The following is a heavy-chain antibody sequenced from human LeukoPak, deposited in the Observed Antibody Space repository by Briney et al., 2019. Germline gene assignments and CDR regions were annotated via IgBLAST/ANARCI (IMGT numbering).Heavy chain of an antibody. CDR3: ASLYSSGWYYGY. Sequence: GASVKVSCKASGYTFTGYFMHWVRQAPGQGLEWMGWLNPNSGGTNYAQKFQGRVTMTGDTSTSTAYLELSSLRSDDTAVYYCASLYSSGWYYGYWGQGTLVTVSS. D-gene: IGHD6-19*01. CDR2: LNPNSGGT. V-gene: IGHV1-2*02. CDR1: GYTFTGYF. J-gene: IGHJ4*02.